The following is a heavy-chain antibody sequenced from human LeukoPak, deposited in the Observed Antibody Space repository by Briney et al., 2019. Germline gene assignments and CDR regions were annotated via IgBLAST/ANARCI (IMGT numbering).Heavy chain of an antibody. D-gene: IGHD3-10*01. V-gene: IGHV3-30*04. J-gene: IGHJ4*02. CDR1: GFTFSNYA. CDR3: AKVDGSGTYYPNFDY. Sequence: GGSLRLSCAASGFTFSNYAMHWVRQAPGKGLEWMSVLSYDSRNKYFADSVKGRFTISRDSSKNTLYLQMNSLRAEDTALYYCAKVDGSGTYYPNFDYWGQGTLVTVSS. CDR2: LSYDSRNK.